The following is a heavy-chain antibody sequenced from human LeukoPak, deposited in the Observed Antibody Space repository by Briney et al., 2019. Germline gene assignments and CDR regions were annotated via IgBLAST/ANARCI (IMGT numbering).Heavy chain of an antibody. Sequence: ASVKVSCKASGYTFTGYYMHWVRQAPGQGLEWMGRINPNSGGTNYAQKFRGRVTMTRDTSISTAYMELSRLRSDDTAVYYCAREGGVVVPAAIVDYWGQGTLVTVSS. V-gene: IGHV1-2*06. CDR3: AREGGVVVPAAIVDY. CDR1: GYTFTGYY. J-gene: IGHJ4*02. CDR2: INPNSGGT. D-gene: IGHD2-2*01.